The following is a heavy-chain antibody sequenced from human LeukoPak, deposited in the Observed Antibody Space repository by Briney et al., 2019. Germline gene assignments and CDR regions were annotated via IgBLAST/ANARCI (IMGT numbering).Heavy chain of an antibody. Sequence: PGGSLSLSCAASGFTFSSYEVNWVRQAPGKGLEWVSYISSSGSTIYYADSVKGRFTISRDNAKNSLYLQMNSLRAEDTAVYYCASGTTGTTGYYYYYYYMDVWGKGTTVTVSS. V-gene: IGHV3-48*03. J-gene: IGHJ6*03. CDR1: GFTFSSYE. CDR3: ASGTTGTTGYYYYYYYMDV. D-gene: IGHD1-1*01. CDR2: ISSSGSTI.